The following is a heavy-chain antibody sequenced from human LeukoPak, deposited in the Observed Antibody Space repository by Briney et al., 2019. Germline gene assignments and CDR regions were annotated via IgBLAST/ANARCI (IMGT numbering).Heavy chain of an antibody. D-gene: IGHD6-13*01. V-gene: IGHV3-21*01. CDR3: ARASAGTLDLLDY. J-gene: IGHJ4*02. CDR1: GFTFSSYS. Sequence: GGSLRLSCAASGFTFSSYSMNWVRQAPGKGLEWVSSITSSSSYIYYADSLKGRFTISRDNAKNSLYLQMNSLRAEDTAVYYCARASAGTLDLLDYWGQGALVTVSS. CDR2: ITSSSSYI.